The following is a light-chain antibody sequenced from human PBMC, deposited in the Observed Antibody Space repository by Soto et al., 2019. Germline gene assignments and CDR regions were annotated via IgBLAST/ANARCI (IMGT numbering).Light chain of an antibody. CDR2: DIR. CDR3: SSYAGSNIVV. V-gene: IGLV2-11*01. CDR1: SNDVGGYDY. J-gene: IGLJ2*01. Sequence: QSALTQPRSVSGSPGQSVTISCTGTSNDVGGYDYVSWYQQHPGKAPRVVIYDIRKRPSGVPDRFSGSKSGNTAALTISGLRIEDEGDYYCSSYAGSNIVVFGGGTKLTVL.